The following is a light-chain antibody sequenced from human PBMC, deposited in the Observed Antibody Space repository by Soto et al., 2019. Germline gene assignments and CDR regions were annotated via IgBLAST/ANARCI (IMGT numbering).Light chain of an antibody. J-gene: IGKJ1*01. Sequence: DIVMTQSPDSLAVSLGERATINCKSSQSVLYNSNNKNYLAWYQQKPGQPPKLLIYWASTRESGVPDRFSGSGSGTDFTLTITSLQAEDGAVYYCQQYYTIPPWTFGQGTKVEIK. CDR1: QSVLYNSNNKNY. CDR3: QQYYTIPPWT. CDR2: WAS. V-gene: IGKV4-1*01.